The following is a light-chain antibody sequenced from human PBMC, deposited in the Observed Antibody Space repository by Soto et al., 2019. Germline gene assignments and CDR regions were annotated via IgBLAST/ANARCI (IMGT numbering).Light chain of an antibody. CDR1: QSVRDN. J-gene: IGKJ5*01. Sequence: EIVMTQSPSTLSGSPGERATLSCGASQSVRDNIAWYQQKPGQAPRLLIYSGSTRATGVPARFSGSGSGTEFTLTISSLQSDDFAVYYCQQYNNWPPITFGQGTRLEIK. CDR3: QQYNNWPPIT. CDR2: SGS. V-gene: IGKV3-15*01.